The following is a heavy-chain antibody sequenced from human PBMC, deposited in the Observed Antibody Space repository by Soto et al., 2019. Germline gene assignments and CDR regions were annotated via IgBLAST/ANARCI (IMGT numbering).Heavy chain of an antibody. CDR3: AKVDVVVPAATPLGYYYGMDV. Sequence: GGSLRLSCAASGFTFSSYGMHWVRQAPGKGLEWVAVISYDGSNKYYADSVKGRFTISRDNSKNTLYLQMNSLRAEDTAVYYCAKVDVVVPAATPLGYYYGMDVWGQGTTVTVSS. J-gene: IGHJ6*02. CDR2: ISYDGSNK. V-gene: IGHV3-30*18. D-gene: IGHD2-2*01. CDR1: GFTFSSYG.